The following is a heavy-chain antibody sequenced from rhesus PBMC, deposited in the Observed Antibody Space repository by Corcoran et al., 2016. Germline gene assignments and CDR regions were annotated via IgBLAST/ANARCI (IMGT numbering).Heavy chain of an antibody. D-gene: IGHD6-25*01. CDR1: GGSITSGYYY. V-gene: IGHV4-122*02. Sequence: QVQLQESGPGLVKPSETLSLTCAVSGGSITSGYYYWSWIRQPPGKGLEWIGYITFSGSTSYNPSLKSRLTFSRDTSKNQFSLKLSSVTAADTAVYYCARYGIAAAPDDAFDFWGQGLRVTVSS. CDR2: ITFSGST. CDR3: ARYGIAAAPDDAFDF. J-gene: IGHJ3*01.